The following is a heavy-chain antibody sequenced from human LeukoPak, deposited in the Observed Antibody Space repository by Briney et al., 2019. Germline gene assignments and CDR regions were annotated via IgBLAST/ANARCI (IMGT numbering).Heavy chain of an antibody. J-gene: IGHJ6*04. Sequence: PSETLSLTCAVYGGSFNDYYWNWIRQPPGKGLEWIGEIDLRGSTTYNPSLKSRVTISLDESKNQFSLKLSSVTAADTAVYFCARGGRYMSASWYRSVYCYMDVWGKGTTVTVSS. CDR3: ARGGRYMSASWYRSVYCYMDV. V-gene: IGHV4-34*01. CDR1: GGSFNDYY. CDR2: IDLRGST. D-gene: IGHD6-13*01.